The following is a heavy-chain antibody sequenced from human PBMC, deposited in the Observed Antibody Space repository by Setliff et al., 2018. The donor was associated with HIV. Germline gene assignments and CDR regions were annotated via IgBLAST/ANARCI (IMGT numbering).Heavy chain of an antibody. D-gene: IGHD3-10*01. CDR1: GGSFSGYY. V-gene: IGHV4-34*01. CDR3: AREVGSFPYYMDV. Sequence: ASETLSLTCAVYGGSFSGYYWSWIRQSPEKGLEWIGEIHHSRRTNYSPSLKSRVAISLDTSKNQFSLKLSSVTAADTAIYDCAREVGSFPYYMDVWGKGTTVTVSS. CDR2: IHHSRRT. J-gene: IGHJ6*03.